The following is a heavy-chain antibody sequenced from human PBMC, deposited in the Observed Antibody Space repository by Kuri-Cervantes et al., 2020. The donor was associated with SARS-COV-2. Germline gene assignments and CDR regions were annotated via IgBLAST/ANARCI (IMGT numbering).Heavy chain of an antibody. CDR2: ISYDGSNK. V-gene: IGHV3-30-3*01. J-gene: IGHJ4*02. CDR1: GITFSSYA. D-gene: IGHD4-17*01. CDR3: ARDSGGDYGSSYFDY. Sequence: GGSLRLSCAASGITFSSYAMHWVRQAPGKGLEWVAVISYDGSNKYYADSVKGRFTISRDNSKNTLYLQMNSLRAEDTAVYYCARDSGGDYGSSYFDYWGQGTLVTVSS.